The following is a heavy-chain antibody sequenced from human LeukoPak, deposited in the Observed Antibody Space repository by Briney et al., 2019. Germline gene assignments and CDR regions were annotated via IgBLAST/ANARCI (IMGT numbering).Heavy chain of an antibody. Sequence: GGSLRLSCTASGFTISSYAMHWVRQAPGKGLEWVAVISYDGSNKYYADSVKGRFTISRDNSKNTLYLQMNSLRAEDTAVYYCARDLLDWGQGTLVTVSS. CDR3: ARDLLD. J-gene: IGHJ4*02. V-gene: IGHV3-30-3*01. CDR2: ISYDGSNK. CDR1: GFTISSYA.